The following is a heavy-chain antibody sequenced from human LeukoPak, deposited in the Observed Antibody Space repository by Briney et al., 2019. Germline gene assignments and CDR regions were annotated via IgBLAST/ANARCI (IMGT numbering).Heavy chain of an antibody. CDR1: EFGLSSYW. D-gene: IGHD4/OR15-4a*01. J-gene: IGHJ6*03. V-gene: IGHV3-48*01. CDR3: ARDCSLMELTSDNYMDV. CDR2: ISSSSSTI. Sequence: GGSLRLSCEASEFGLSSYWMTWVRQAPGKGLEWVSYISSSSSTIYYADSVKGRFTISRDNAKNSLYLQMNSLRAEDTAVYYCARDCSLMELTSDNYMDVWGKGTTVTVSS.